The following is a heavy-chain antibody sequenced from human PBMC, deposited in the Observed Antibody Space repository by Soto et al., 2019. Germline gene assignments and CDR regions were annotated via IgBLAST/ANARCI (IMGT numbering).Heavy chain of an antibody. CDR3: AKARYASGWSGLDT. J-gene: IGHJ5*02. D-gene: IGHD6-19*01. V-gene: IGHV3-30*18. CDR1: RFNFSAYG. CDR2: ISYDGVNK. Sequence: LRLSCAASRFNFSAYGMHWVRQAPGKGLEWVAGISYDGVNKFYSASMKGRLTVSRDNAKNTFYLQMNSLRPADTALYYCAKARYASGWSGLDTWGQGALATVSS.